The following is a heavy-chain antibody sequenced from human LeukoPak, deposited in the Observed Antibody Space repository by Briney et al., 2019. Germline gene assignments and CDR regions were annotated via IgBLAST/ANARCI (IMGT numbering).Heavy chain of an antibody. J-gene: IGHJ4*02. CDR1: GFTFRSYA. V-gene: IGHV3-23*01. Sequence: PGGSLRLSCAASGFTFRSYAMGWVRQAPGKGLEWVSAISAGGGITFYADSVKGRFTISRDNSKNTLYLQMNSLRAEDTAVYYCAKDLYDGPGIAAESFDYWGQGTLVTVSS. D-gene: IGHD6-13*01. CDR3: AKDLYDGPGIAAESFDY. CDR2: ISAGGGIT.